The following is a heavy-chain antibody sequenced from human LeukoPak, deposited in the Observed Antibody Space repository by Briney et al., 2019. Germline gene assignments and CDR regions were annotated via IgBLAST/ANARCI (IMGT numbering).Heavy chain of an antibody. CDR2: FFYSGST. V-gene: IGHV4-39*02. CDR3: ARARGRYIDFLDY. CDR1: GGSISSNYY. D-gene: IGHD3-9*01. Sequence: PSETLSLACTVSGGSISSNYYWGWIRQPPGKGLEWIVSFFYSGSTYYNPSLKSRVTISVDTSKNQFSLRLSSVTAADTAVYYCARARGRYIDFLDYWGQGTLITVSS. J-gene: IGHJ4*02.